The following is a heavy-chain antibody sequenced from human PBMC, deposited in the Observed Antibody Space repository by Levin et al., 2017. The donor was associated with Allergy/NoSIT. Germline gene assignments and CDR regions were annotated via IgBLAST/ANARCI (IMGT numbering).Heavy chain of an antibody. Sequence: LSLTCAASGFTFSSYEMNWVRQAPGKGLEWVSYISSSGSTIYYADSVKGRFTISRDNAKNSLYLQMNSLRAEDTAVYYCARGSLPKGDPPEYWGQGTLVTVSS. CDR3: ARGSLPKGDPPEY. J-gene: IGHJ4*02. D-gene: IGHD2-21*02. V-gene: IGHV3-48*03. CDR2: ISSSGSTI. CDR1: GFTFSSYE.